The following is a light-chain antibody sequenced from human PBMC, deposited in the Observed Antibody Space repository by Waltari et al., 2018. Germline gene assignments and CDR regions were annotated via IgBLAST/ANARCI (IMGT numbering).Light chain of an antibody. CDR3: QQYNNWRT. V-gene: IGKV4-1*01. CDR1: QSVLYSSNNKNY. CDR2: WAS. Sequence: DIVMTQSPDSLAVSLGERATINCKSSQSVLYSSNNKNYLAWYQQKPGQPPKLLIYWASTRESGVPDRFSGSGSGTEFTLTISSLQSEDFAVYYCQQYNNWRTFGQGTKLEIK. J-gene: IGKJ2*01.